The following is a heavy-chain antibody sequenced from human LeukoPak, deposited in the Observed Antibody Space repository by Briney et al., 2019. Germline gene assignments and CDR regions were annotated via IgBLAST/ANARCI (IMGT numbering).Heavy chain of an antibody. Sequence: GASVKVSCKASGGTFSSYAISWVRQAPGQGLEWMGGIIPMFGSANYAKKFQGRVTITADKSTSTAYMELSRLRSDDTAVYYCARALLRFGESPLGYWGQGTLVTVSS. D-gene: IGHD3-10*01. J-gene: IGHJ4*02. V-gene: IGHV1-69*06. CDR3: ARALLRFGESPLGY. CDR2: IIPMFGSA. CDR1: GGTFSSYA.